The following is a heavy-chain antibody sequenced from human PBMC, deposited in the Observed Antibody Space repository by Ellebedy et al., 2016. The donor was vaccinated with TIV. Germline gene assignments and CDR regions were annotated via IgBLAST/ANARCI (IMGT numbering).Heavy chain of an antibody. CDR3: AKGRGGGSDTSAPRYYFDY. V-gene: IGHV3-21*04. Sequence: PGGSLRLSCEVSGFSFSSYSVNWVRQAPGKGLEWVSSISGSSTYINYADSVKGRFTISRDNAKNSLYLQMNSLRAEDTAVYYCAKGRGGGSDTSAPRYYFDYWGLGTLVTVSS. CDR1: GFSFSSYS. J-gene: IGHJ4*02. D-gene: IGHD3-22*01. CDR2: ISGSSTYI.